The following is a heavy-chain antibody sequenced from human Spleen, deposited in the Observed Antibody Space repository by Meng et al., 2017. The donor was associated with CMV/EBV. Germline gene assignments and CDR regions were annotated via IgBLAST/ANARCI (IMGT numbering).Heavy chain of an antibody. D-gene: IGHD2-2*02. J-gene: IGHJ4*02. V-gene: IGHV4-39*01. Sequence: SETLSLTCTVSGGSISSSSYYWGWIRQPPGKGLEWIGSIYYSGSTYYNPSLKSRVTISVDTSKNQFSLKLSSVTAADTAVYYCASGHCSVTSCYTGEFWGQGTLVTVSS. CDR3: ASGHCSVTSCYTGEF. CDR1: GGSISSSSYY. CDR2: IYYSGST.